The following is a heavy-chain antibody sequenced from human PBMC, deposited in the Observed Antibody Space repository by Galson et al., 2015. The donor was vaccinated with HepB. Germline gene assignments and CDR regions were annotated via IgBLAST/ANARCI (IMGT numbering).Heavy chain of an antibody. D-gene: IGHD4-17*01. CDR2: IKSKTDGGTT. J-gene: IGHJ6*02. CDR3: TTDRRREDDYGDYRVYYYYGMDV. CDR1: GFTFSNAW. Sequence: SLRLSCAASGFTFSNAWMSWVRQAPGKGLEWVGRIKSKTDGGTTDYAAPVKGRFTISRDDSKNTLYLQMNSLKTEDTAVYYCTTDRRREDDYGDYRVYYYYGMDVWGQGTTVTVSS. V-gene: IGHV3-15*01.